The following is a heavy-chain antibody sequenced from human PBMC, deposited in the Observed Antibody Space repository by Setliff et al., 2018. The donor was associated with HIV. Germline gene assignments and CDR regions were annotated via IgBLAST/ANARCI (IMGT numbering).Heavy chain of an antibody. CDR2: ISGSGGSP. CDR3: ARSPYGDYGLDY. V-gene: IGHV3-23*01. CDR1: GLTFSSYA. D-gene: IGHD4-17*01. Sequence: PGGSLRLSCAASGLTFSSYAMSWVRQAPGKGLEWVSSISGSGGSPYYADSVKGRFTISRDNSKNTLYLQMNTLRAEDTAVYFCARSPYGDYGLDYWGQGTLVTVSS. J-gene: IGHJ4*02.